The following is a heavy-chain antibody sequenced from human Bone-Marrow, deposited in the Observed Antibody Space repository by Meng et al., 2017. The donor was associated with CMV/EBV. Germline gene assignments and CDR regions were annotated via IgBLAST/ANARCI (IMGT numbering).Heavy chain of an antibody. CDR2: INRKSDRI. CDR3: ARDPHFGALDH. CDR1: GFTFSDYA. J-gene: IGHJ4*02. D-gene: IGHD3-10*01. V-gene: IGHV3-9*01. Sequence: SLKISCAASGFTFSDYALHWVRQAPGKGLEWVSGINRKSDRIGYADSVKGRFTISKDNGKKSLHLQMNSLRADDTAVYYCARDPHFGALDHWGQGTLVTVSS.